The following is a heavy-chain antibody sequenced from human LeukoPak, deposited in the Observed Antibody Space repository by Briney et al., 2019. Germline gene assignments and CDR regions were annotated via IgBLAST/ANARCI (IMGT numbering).Heavy chain of an antibody. Sequence: PGRSLRLSCAASGFTFSSYGMHWVRRAPGKGLEWVAVIWYDGSNKYYADSVKGRFTISRDNSKNTLYLQMNSLRAEDTAVYYCARDPNSSSRGSFDYWGQGTLVTVSS. V-gene: IGHV3-33*01. CDR2: IWYDGSNK. D-gene: IGHD6-13*01. J-gene: IGHJ4*02. CDR3: ARDPNSSSRGSFDY. CDR1: GFTFSSYG.